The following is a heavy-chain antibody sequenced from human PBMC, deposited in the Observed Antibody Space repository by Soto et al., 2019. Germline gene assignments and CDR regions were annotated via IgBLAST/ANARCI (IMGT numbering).Heavy chain of an antibody. CDR3: AKVTKRAAAGRYEYYKYGMDV. Sequence: LRLSCAASGFAFSTYAMTWVRQAPGKGLEWVSVISGSGGSSYYAASVKGRFTISRDNSKNTVYLQMNGLRAEDTALYFCAKVTKRAAAGRYEYYKYGMDVWGQGTTVTVSS. CDR2: ISGSGGSS. D-gene: IGHD6-13*01. V-gene: IGHV3-23*01. CDR1: GFAFSTYA. J-gene: IGHJ6*02.